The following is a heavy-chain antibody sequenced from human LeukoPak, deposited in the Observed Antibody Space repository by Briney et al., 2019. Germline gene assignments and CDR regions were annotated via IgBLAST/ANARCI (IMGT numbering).Heavy chain of an antibody. CDR1: GYTFTDYY. CDR2: INPNSGGT. Sequence: AASVKVSCKASGYTFTDYYIHWVRQAPGQGLEWMGWINPNSGGTNYAQKFQGRVTMTRDTSISTAYMELSRLRSDDTAVYYCAKVVVAARIINWFDPWGQGTLVTVSS. D-gene: IGHD2-15*01. CDR3: AKVVVAARIINWFDP. V-gene: IGHV1-2*02. J-gene: IGHJ5*02.